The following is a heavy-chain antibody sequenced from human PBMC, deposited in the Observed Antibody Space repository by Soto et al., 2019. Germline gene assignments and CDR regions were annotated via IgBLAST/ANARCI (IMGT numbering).Heavy chain of an antibody. CDR2: IYYRGST. Sequence: SETLSLTCTVSGGSISSSSYYWGWIREPPGKGLEGFGSIYYRGSTYYNPSLKSRVTISVDTSKNQFSLKLSSVTAADTAVYYCARGLVVDRLYFDYWGQGTLVTVSS. CDR1: GGSISSSSYY. D-gene: IGHD2-15*01. CDR3: ARGLVVDRLYFDY. J-gene: IGHJ4*02. V-gene: IGHV4-39*01.